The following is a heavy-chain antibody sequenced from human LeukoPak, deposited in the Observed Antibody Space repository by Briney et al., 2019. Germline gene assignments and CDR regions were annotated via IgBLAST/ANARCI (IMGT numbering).Heavy chain of an antibody. CDR3: AGGNVRSVPRYCSSTSCLDAFDI. J-gene: IGHJ3*02. D-gene: IGHD2-2*01. CDR2: ISSSSSYI. CDR1: GFTFSSYS. Sequence: GGSLRLSCAASGFTFSSYSMIWVRQAPGKGLEWVSSISSSSSYIYYADSVKGRFTISRDNAKNSLYLQMNSLRAEDTAVYYCAGGNVRSVPRYCSSTSCLDAFDIWGQGTMVTVSS. V-gene: IGHV3-21*01.